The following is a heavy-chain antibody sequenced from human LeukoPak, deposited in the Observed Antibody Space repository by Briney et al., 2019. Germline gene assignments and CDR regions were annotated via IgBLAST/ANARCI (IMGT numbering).Heavy chain of an antibody. CDR1: GFTFSSYS. CDR3: AKDSAGYYDSSGYIDY. V-gene: IGHV3-48*01. Sequence: GGSLRLSCAASGFTFSSYSMNWVRQAPGKGLEWVSYISSSSSTIYYADSVKGRFTISRDNAKNSLYLQMNSLRAEDTAVYYCAKDSAGYYDSSGYIDYWGQGTLVTVSS. CDR2: ISSSSSTI. J-gene: IGHJ4*02. D-gene: IGHD3-22*01.